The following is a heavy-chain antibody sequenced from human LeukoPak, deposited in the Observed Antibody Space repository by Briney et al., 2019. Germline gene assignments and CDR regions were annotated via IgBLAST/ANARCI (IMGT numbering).Heavy chain of an antibody. Sequence: SPSQTLSLTFTVSGGSISSGSYYWSWIRQPAGKGLEWIGRIYTSGSTNYNPSLKSRVTISVDTSKNQFSLKLSSVTAADTAVYYCARASRGFGLGMDVWGKGTTVTVSS. J-gene: IGHJ6*03. CDR3: ARASRGFGLGMDV. D-gene: IGHD3/OR15-3a*01. CDR2: IYTSGST. V-gene: IGHV4-61*02. CDR1: GGSISSGSYY.